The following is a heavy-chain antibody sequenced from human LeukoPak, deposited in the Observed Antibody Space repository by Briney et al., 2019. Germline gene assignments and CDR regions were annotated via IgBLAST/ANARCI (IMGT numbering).Heavy chain of an antibody. CDR1: GFTFSNYG. D-gene: IGHD2-2*01. CDR2: IRYDGSNK. Sequence: PGGSLRLSCAASGFTFSNYGMHWVRQAPGKGLERVAFIRYDGSNKYYADSVRGRFTISRDNSKNTLFLQMNSLRAEDTAVYYCARNLPAADYWGQGTLVTVSS. CDR3: ARNLPAADY. V-gene: IGHV3-30*02. J-gene: IGHJ4*02.